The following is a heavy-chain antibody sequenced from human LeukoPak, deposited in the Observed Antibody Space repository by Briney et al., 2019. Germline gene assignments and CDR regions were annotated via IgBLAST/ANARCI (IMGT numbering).Heavy chain of an antibody. CDR2: ISAYNGNT. V-gene: IGHV1-18*01. D-gene: IGHD3-22*01. CDR1: GYTFTSYG. J-gene: IGHJ5*02. Sequence: GASVKVSCKASGYTFTSYGISWVRQAPGQGLEWMGWISAYNGNTNYAQKLQGRVTMTTDTSTSTAYMELRSLRSDDTAVYYCARRYYDSSGYGGFDPWGQGTLVTVSS. CDR3: ARRYYDSSGYGGFDP.